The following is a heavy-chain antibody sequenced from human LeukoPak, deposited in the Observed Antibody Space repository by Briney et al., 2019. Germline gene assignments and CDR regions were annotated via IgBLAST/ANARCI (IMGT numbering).Heavy chain of an antibody. Sequence: GGSLRLSCAASGFTFSSYAMSWVRQAPGKGLEWVAVISYDGSNKYYADSVKGRFTISRDNSKNTLYLQMNSLRAEDTAVYYCARGPQYYYDSSGYYGEHAFDIWGQGTMVTVSS. CDR2: ISYDGSNK. CDR3: ARGPQYYYDSSGYYGEHAFDI. D-gene: IGHD3-22*01. J-gene: IGHJ3*02. CDR1: GFTFSSYA. V-gene: IGHV3-30-3*01.